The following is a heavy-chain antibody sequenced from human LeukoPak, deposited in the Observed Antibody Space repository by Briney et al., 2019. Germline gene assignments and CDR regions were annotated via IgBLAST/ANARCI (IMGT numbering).Heavy chain of an antibody. V-gene: IGHV4-34*01. Sequence: SETPSLTCAVFGGSFSGYYWSWVRQPPGKGLEWIGEINHSGSTNYNPSLKSRVTISADSSKNQFSLKVRSVTAADTAVYYCAGVTGAYGDFAWFDPWGQGTLVTVSS. CDR1: GGSFSGYY. CDR3: AGVTGAYGDFAWFDP. CDR2: INHSGST. J-gene: IGHJ5*02. D-gene: IGHD4-17*01.